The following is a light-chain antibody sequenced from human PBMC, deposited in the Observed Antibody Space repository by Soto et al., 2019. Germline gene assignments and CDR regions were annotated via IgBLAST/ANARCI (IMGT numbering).Light chain of an antibody. V-gene: IGKV1D-12*01. CDR3: QEAYSFPVT. CDR1: QDISKW. CDR2: TAS. Sequence: DIQMTQSPSSVSASVGDRVTITCRASQDISKWIAWYQQKPGRAPKLLIHTASTIQREVPSRFSVSGSGTDFTLTISSLQPEDFATYYCQEAYSFPVTFGIGTRLEIK. J-gene: IGKJ5*01.